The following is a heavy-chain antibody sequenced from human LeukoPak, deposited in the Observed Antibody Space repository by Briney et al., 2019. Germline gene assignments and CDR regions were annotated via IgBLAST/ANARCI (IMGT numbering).Heavy chain of an antibody. J-gene: IGHJ3*02. Sequence: SETLSLTCTVSGCSISSGDYYWSWIRQPPGKCLEWIGYIYYSGSTYYNPSLKSRVTISVDTSKNQFSLKLSSVTAADTAVYYCARLPGIAAAGTSNAFDIWGQGTMVTVPS. CDR1: GCSISSGDYY. V-gene: IGHV4-30-4*01. CDR2: IYYSGST. CDR3: ARLPGIAAAGTSNAFDI. D-gene: IGHD6-13*01.